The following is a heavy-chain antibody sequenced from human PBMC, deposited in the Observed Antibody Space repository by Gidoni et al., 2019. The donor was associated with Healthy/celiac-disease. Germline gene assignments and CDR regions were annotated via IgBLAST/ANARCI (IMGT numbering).Heavy chain of an antibody. CDR3: ARDFYKGLRLSSLDY. D-gene: IGHD5-12*01. CDR2: ISYDGSNK. CDR1: GFTFSSYG. V-gene: IGHV3-30*03. Sequence: QVQLVESGGGVVQPGRSLRLSCAASGFTFSSYGMHWVRQAPGKGLEWVAVISYDGSNKYYADSVKGRFTISRDNSKNTLYLQRNSLRAEDTAVYYCARDFYKGLRLSSLDYWGQGTLVTVSS. J-gene: IGHJ4*02.